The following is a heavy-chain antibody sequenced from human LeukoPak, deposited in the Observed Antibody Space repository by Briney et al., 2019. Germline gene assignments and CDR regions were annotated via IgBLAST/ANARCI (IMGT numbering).Heavy chain of an antibody. J-gene: IGHJ4*02. CDR2: TSSSDAGK. CDR1: GFSLSSYA. CDR3: ARDLMGIAYRGAFYY. V-gene: IGHV3-21*04. D-gene: IGHD6-13*01. Sequence: GGSLRLSCTVSGFSLSSYALSWVRRAPGKGLEWVSATSSSDAGKYYADSVKGRFTISRDNAKNSLYLQMNSLRAEDTAVYYCARDLMGIAYRGAFYYWGQGTLVTVSS.